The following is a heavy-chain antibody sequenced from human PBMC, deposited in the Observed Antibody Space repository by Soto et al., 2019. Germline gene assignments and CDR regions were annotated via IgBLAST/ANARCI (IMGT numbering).Heavy chain of an antibody. CDR2: IKTETHGLTA. V-gene: IGHV3-15*01. D-gene: IGHD3-3*01. CDR1: GVSLMNAG. Sequence: PWWSXRLSCASCGVSLMNAGIIVFRHAPGKGLEFVGRIKTETHGLTADYAAPVKGRFTISREDSKNTVYLQMNSLKTEDTAVYYCNTKYYDFWSGYIGANWFDTWGQAPLV. J-gene: IGHJ5*02. CDR3: NTKYYDFWSGYIGANWFDT.